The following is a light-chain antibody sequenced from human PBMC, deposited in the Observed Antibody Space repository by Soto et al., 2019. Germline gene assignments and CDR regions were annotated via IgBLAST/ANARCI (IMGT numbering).Light chain of an antibody. V-gene: IGLV2-14*01. CDR2: DVI. J-gene: IGLJ7*01. CDR3: SSYTRGRTVV. CDR1: SDDVGAYSY. Sequence: QSALTQPASVSGSPGQSITLSCTGTSDDVGAYSYVSWYQQVPGKAPKLIIYDVINRPSGVSHRFSGSKSGSTASLTISGLQAEDEADYYCSSYTRGRTVVFGGGTQLTVL.